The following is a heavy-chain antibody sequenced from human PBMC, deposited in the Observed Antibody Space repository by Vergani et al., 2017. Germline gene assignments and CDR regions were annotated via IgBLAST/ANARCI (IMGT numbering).Heavy chain of an antibody. V-gene: IGHV1-69*09. J-gene: IGHJ2*01. Sequence: QVPLVQSGAEVKKPGASVKVSCKASGYTFTSYYMHWVRQAPVQGLEWVGRIIPILGIANYAQKFQGRVTITADKSTSTAYMELSSLRSEDTAVYYCARDSSHCSSTSCRYFDLWGRGTLVTVSS. D-gene: IGHD2-2*01. CDR3: ARDSSHCSSTSCRYFDL. CDR2: IIPILGIA. CDR1: GYTFTSYY.